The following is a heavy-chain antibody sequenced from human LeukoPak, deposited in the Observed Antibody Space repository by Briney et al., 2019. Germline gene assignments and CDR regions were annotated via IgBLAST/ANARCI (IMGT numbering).Heavy chain of an antibody. CDR1: GGSISSSSYY. D-gene: IGHD6-13*01. J-gene: IGHJ6*02. Sequence: SETLSLTCTVSGGSISSSSYYWGWIRQPPGKGPEWIGSIYYSGSTYYNPSLKSRVTISVDTSKNQFSLKLSSVTAADTAVYYCARLLATSSWFYDYYYGMDVWGQGTTVTVSS. CDR2: IYYSGST. CDR3: ARLLATSSWFYDYYYGMDV. V-gene: IGHV4-39*01.